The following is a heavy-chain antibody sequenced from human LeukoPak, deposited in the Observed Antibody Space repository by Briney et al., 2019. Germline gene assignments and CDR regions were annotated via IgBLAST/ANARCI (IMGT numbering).Heavy chain of an antibody. D-gene: IGHD1-26*01. CDR2: IYTSGST. J-gene: IGHJ6*03. CDR1: GGSISSYY. Sequence: PSETLSLTCTVSGGSISSYYWSWIRQPAGKGLEWIGRIYTSGSTNYNPSLKSRVTMSVDTSKNQFSLKLSSVAAADTAVYYCARDFRSWELPYYYYYYMGVWGKGTTVTVSS. CDR3: ARDFRSWELPYYYYYYMGV. V-gene: IGHV4-4*07.